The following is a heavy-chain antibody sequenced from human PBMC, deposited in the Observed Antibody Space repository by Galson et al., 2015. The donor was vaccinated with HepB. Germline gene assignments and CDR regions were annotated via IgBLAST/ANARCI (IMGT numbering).Heavy chain of an antibody. V-gene: IGHV5-10-1*01. CDR1: GYKFTPYF. CDR2: IDPTDSYT. Sequence: QSGAEVKKPGESLRISCKVSGYKFTPYFISWVRQMPGKGLEWMGRIDPTDSYTTYGPSFQGHVTISADKSISTAYLQWTSLRASDTAMYYCARHGSGDFGSTRETWGQGTLVTVSS. J-gene: IGHJ4*02. D-gene: IGHD4-17*01. CDR3: ARHGSGDFGSTRET.